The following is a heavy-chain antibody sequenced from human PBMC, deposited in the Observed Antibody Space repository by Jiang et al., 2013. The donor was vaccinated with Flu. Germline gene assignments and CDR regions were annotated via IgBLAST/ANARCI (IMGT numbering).Heavy chain of an antibody. D-gene: IGHD4-17*01. J-gene: IGHJ6*03. Sequence: QLLESGGGLVQPGGSLRLSCAASGFTFSSYAMSWVRQAPGKGLEWVSAISGSGGSTYYADSVKGRFTISRDNSKNTLYLQMNSLRAEDTAVYYCAKDLGDDYGDYAHEGLWGMDVWGKGTTVTVSS. CDR2: ISGSGGST. CDR3: AKDLGDDYGDYAHEGLWGMDV. V-gene: IGHV3-23*01. CDR1: GFTFSSYA.